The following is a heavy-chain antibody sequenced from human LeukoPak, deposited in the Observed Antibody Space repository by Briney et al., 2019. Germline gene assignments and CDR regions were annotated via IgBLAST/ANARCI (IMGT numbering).Heavy chain of an antibody. CDR1: GFTFSSYS. Sequence: GVSLRLSCAASGFTFSSYSMNWVRQAPGKGLELVSSISSSSSYIYYADSVKGRFTISRDNAKNSLYLQMNSLRAEDTAVYYCARDRVALAVAGFFDYWGQGTLVTVSS. D-gene: IGHD6-19*01. CDR2: ISSSSSYI. CDR3: ARDRVALAVAGFFDY. V-gene: IGHV3-21*01. J-gene: IGHJ4*02.